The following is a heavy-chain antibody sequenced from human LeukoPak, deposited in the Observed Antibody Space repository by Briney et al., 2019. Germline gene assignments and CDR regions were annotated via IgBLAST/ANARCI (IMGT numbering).Heavy chain of an antibody. CDR3: ARYALWFGPHNWFDP. D-gene: IGHD3-10*01. Sequence: PGGSLRLSCAASGFTFSSYWMSWVRQAPGQGLEWVANIKQDGSEKYYVDSVKGRFTISRDNAKNSLYLQMNSLRAEDTAVYYCARYALWFGPHNWFDPWGQGTLVTVSS. J-gene: IGHJ5*02. CDR2: IKQDGSEK. CDR1: GFTFSSYW. V-gene: IGHV3-7*03.